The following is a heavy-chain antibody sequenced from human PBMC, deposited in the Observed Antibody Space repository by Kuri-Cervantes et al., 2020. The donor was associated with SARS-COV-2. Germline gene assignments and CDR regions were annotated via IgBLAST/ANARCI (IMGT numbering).Heavy chain of an antibody. D-gene: IGHD6-6*01. V-gene: IGHV1-18*01. Sequence: ASVKVSCKASGYTFTSYAMHWVRQAPGQGLEWMGWISAYNGNTNYAQKLQGRVTMTTDTSTSTAYMELRSLRSDDTAVYYCARGSEYSSSWGVDYWGQGTLVTVSS. J-gene: IGHJ4*02. CDR1: GYTFTSYA. CDR2: ISAYNGNT. CDR3: ARGSEYSSSWGVDY.